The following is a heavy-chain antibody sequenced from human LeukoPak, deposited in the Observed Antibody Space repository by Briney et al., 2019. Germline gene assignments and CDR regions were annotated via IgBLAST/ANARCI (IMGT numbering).Heavy chain of an antibody. D-gene: IGHD5-12*01. CDR3: ARAWQGDTFGYSGYDYVYYFDY. CDR2: INPNSGGT. CDR1: GYTFTGYY. V-gene: IGHV1-2*02. Sequence: ASVKVSCKASGYTFTGYYMHWVRQAPGQGLEWMGWINPNSGGTNYAQKFQGRVTMTRDTSISTAYMELSGLRSDDTAVYYCARAWQGDTFGYSGYDYVYYFDYWGQGTLVTVSS. J-gene: IGHJ4*02.